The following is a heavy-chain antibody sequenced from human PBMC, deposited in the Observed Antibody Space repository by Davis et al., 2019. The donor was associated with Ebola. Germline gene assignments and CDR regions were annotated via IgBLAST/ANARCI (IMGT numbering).Heavy chain of an antibody. J-gene: IGHJ4*02. Sequence: PGGSLRLSCAASGFTFSSYWMHWVRHAPGKGLVWVSRINSDGSSTSYADSVKGRFTISRDNAKNTLYLQMNSLRAEDTAVYYCASGPRILEWLLLDYWGQGTLVTVSS. V-gene: IGHV3-74*01. CDR2: INSDGSST. CDR3: ASGPRILEWLLLDY. CDR1: GFTFSSYW. D-gene: IGHD3-3*01.